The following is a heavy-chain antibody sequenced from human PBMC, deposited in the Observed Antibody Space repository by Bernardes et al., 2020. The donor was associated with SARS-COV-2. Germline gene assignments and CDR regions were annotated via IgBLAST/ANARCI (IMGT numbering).Heavy chain of an antibody. CDR1: GFTFSSYD. CDR2: IWYDGSNK. Sequence: GGSLRLSCAASGFTFSSYDMHWVRQAPGKGLEWVAVIWYDGSNKYYADSVKGRFTISRDNSKNTLYLQMNSLRAEDTAVYYCARDLASSSWDWGGMDVWGQGTTVTVSS. V-gene: IGHV3-33*01. J-gene: IGHJ6*02. D-gene: IGHD6-13*01. CDR3: ARDLASSSWDWGGMDV.